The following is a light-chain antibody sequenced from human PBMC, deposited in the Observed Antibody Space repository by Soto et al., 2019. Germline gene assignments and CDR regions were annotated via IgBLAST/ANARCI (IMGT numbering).Light chain of an antibody. J-gene: IGKJ4*01. CDR3: QQRAIWPLT. CDR1: LNINTY. V-gene: IGKV3-11*01. CDR2: DGS. Sequence: EVLLTQSPATMSLSPGERATLSCRASLNINTYLAWYQQKPGQAPRLLIYDGSDRASGIPARFSGSGSGTDFTLTISSLEPEDFAVYYCQQRAIWPLTFGGGTKADIK.